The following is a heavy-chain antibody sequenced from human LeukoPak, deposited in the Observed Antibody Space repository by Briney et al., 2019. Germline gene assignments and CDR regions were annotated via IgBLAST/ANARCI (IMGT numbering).Heavy chain of an antibody. CDR2: ISSTGTYI. Sequence: GGSLRLSCAASGFTFSDYSFNWVRQAPGEGLEWVSSISSTGTYIYYADSVKGRFTISRDNAKNSLYLQMNSLRVEDTAVYYCARHYYYDSSAYYYREFDYWGQGTLVTVSS. CDR3: ARHYYYDSSAYYYREFDY. J-gene: IGHJ4*02. CDR1: GFTFSDYS. V-gene: IGHV3-21*01. D-gene: IGHD3-22*01.